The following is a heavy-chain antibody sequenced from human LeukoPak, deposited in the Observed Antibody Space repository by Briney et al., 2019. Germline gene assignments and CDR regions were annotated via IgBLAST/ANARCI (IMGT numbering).Heavy chain of an antibody. J-gene: IGHJ4*02. CDR2: IYHSGST. Sequence: SETLSLTCTVSGYSISSGYYWGWIRQPPGKGLEWIGSIYHSGSTYYNPSLKSRVTISVDTSKNQFSLKLSSVTAADTAVYYCESQDIVVVPAAFDYWGQGTLVTVSS. D-gene: IGHD2-2*01. CDR3: ESQDIVVVPAAFDY. V-gene: IGHV4-38-2*02. CDR1: GYSISSGYY.